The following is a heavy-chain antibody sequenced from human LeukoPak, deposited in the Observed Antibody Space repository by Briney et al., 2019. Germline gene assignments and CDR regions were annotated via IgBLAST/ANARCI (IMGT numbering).Heavy chain of an antibody. CDR1: GFTFSSYA. D-gene: IGHD2-15*01. V-gene: IGHV3-23*01. CDR2: ISGSGGST. CDR3: ARDASRYCSGGNCYSGLLGYFDY. Sequence: GGSLRLSCAASGFTFSSYAMSWVRQAPGKGLEWVSAISGSGGSTYYADSVKGRFTISRDHAKNSLYLQMNSLRVEDTAVYYCARDASRYCSGGNCYSGLLGYFDYWGQGTLVTVSS. J-gene: IGHJ4*02.